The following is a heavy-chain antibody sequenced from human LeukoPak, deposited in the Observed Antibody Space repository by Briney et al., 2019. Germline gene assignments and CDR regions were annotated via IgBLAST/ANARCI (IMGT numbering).Heavy chain of an antibody. D-gene: IGHD6-19*01. CDR3: ARDTVAGLYNWFDP. CDR2: IYYSGST. Sequence: SETLSLTCTVSGGSISSYYWSWIRQPPGKGLEWIGYIYYSGSTNYNPSLKSRVTISVDTSKNQFSLKLSSVTAADTAVYYCARDTVAGLYNWFDPWGQGTLVTVSS. V-gene: IGHV4-59*01. J-gene: IGHJ5*02. CDR1: GGSISSYY.